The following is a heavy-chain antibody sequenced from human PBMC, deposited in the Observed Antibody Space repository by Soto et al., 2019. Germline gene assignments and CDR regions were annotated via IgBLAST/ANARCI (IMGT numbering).Heavy chain of an antibody. D-gene: IGHD6-6*01. Sequence: EVQLVESGGGLVEPGGSLRLSCAPSGLTFTTYSMNWVRQAPGKGLEWVSSISSGSDYIYYAESVKGRFTISRDNAKNSLYLXMXSLRAXXTXXXYXXXXRNPSSKIHGMDVWGQGTTVTVS. CDR1: GLTFTTYS. V-gene: IGHV3-21*01. CDR2: ISSGSDYI. CDR3: XXXRNPSSKIHGMDV. J-gene: IGHJ6*02.